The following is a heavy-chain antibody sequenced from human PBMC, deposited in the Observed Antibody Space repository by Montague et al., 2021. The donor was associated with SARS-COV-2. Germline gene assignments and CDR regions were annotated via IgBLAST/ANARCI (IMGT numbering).Heavy chain of an antibody. V-gene: IGHV6-1*01. CDR3: ARYSYSGTYFGLNDAFDI. CDR1: GDSVSSNNAA. J-gene: IGHJ3*02. CDR2: TCYRSEWYF. Sequence: CAISGDSVSSNNAAWNWIRQSPSRGLEWLGRTCYRSEWYFDYAISLRGRITIISDTSKNQFSLQLDSVTLDDTAVYYCARYSYSGTYFGLNDAFDIWGQGALVTVSS. D-gene: IGHD1-26*01.